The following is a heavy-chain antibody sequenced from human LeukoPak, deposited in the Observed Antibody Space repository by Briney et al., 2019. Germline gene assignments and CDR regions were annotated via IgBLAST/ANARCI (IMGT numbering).Heavy chain of an antibody. D-gene: IGHD3-10*01. J-gene: IGHJ5*02. Sequence: GASVKVSCKASGYTFTSYDINWVRQATEQGLEWMGWMNPNSGNTGYAQKFQGRVTMTRNTSISTAYMELSSLRSEDTAVYYCARGQLLWFGFDPWGQGTLVTVSS. CDR1: GYTFTSYD. CDR2: MNPNSGNT. V-gene: IGHV1-8*01. CDR3: ARGQLLWFGFDP.